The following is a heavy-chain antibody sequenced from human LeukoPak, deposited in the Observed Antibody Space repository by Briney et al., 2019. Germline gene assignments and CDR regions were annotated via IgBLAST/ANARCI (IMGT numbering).Heavy chain of an antibody. V-gene: IGHV3-7*01. D-gene: IGHD5-24*01. CDR1: GFSFSSYW. J-gene: IGHJ5*02. CDR2: IKEDGSEK. CDR3: ARDVATISNWFDP. Sequence: GGSLRLSCAASGFSFSSYWMNWVRQPPGKGLEWVANIKEDGSEKYYVDSLKGRFTISRDNAKNSLYLQMNSLRAEDTAVYYCARDVATISNWFDPWGQGTLVTVSS.